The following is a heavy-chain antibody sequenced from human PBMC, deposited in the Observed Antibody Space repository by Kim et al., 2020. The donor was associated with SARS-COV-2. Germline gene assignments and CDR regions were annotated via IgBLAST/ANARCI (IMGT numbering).Heavy chain of an antibody. J-gene: IGHJ5*02. CDR3: ARAIGVVWLTQSFTSLSS. D-gene: IGHD3-16*01. CDR2: ISYEGSKK. V-gene: IGHV3-30*04. Sequence: GGSLRLSCEASGFNFNNFGMHWVRQAPGKGLEWVAVISYEGSKKYYIDSVKGRFTISRDNSKNTLYLQMNSLRVEDTAVYYCARAIGVVWLTQSFTSLSSWGQGSLVTASS. CDR1: GFNFNNFG.